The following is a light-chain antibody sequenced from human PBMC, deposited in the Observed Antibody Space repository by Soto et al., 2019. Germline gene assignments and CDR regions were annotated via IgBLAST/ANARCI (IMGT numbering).Light chain of an antibody. CDR3: QHYGSLSWT. Sequence: EIVLTQSPATLSLSPGERATLSCRASQSVSSYLAWYQQKPGQAPRLLISGASSRATGIPDRFSGSGSGTDFTLTISRLEPEDFAVYYCQHYGSLSWTFGQGTKVDIK. CDR1: QSVSSY. CDR2: GAS. V-gene: IGKV3-20*01. J-gene: IGKJ1*01.